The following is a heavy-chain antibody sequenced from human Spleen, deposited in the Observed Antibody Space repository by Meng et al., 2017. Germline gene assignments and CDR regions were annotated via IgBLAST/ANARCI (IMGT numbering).Heavy chain of an antibody. CDR2: IYWDDDK. J-gene: IGHJ5*02. Sequence: QITLKESGPTLVKPTQTLSLTCTFSGVSLSTSGVVVGWIRQPPGKALEWLALIYWDDDKRYSPSLKSRLTITKDTSTNQVVLTMTNMDPVDTATYYCAQSLWFGVFDPWGQGTLVTVSS. V-gene: IGHV2-5*02. D-gene: IGHD3-10*01. CDR1: GVSLSTSGVV. CDR3: AQSLWFGVFDP.